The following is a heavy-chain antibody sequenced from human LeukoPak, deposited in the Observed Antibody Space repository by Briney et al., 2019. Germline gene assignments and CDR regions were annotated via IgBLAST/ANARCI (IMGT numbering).Heavy chain of an antibody. V-gene: IGHV4-39*01. Sequence: SETLSLTCSVSGGSISSSSYYWGWIRQPPGKGLEWIGSIYHSGSTYYNPSLKSRVTISVDTSKNQFSLKLSSVTAADTAVYYCVRQLPAPQGDVFDSWGQGTMVTVSS. D-gene: IGHD2-2*01. J-gene: IGHJ3*02. CDR3: VRQLPAPQGDVFDS. CDR2: IYHSGST. CDR1: GGSISSSSYY.